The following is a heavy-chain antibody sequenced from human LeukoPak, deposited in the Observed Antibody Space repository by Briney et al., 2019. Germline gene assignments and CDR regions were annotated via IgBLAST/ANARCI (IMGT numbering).Heavy chain of an antibody. D-gene: IGHD5-24*01. Sequence: SGPTLVNPTQTLTLTCTFSGFSLSSSGVGVGWVRQPPGKALEWLALIYWDDDKRYSPSLESRLTITKDTSKNQVVLTMTNMDLVDTATYYCAHRGEWLQFGDASDVWGQGTVVTISS. J-gene: IGHJ3*01. CDR1: GFSLSSSGVG. CDR3: AHRGEWLQFGDASDV. V-gene: IGHV2-5*02. CDR2: IYWDDDK.